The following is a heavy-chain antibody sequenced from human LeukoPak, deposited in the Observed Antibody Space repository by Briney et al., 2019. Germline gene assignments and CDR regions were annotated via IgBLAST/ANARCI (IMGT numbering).Heavy chain of an antibody. J-gene: IGHJ4*02. CDR2: VRSDGSVK. CDR3: AKRDDYSSGWPFDY. D-gene: IGHD6-19*01. CDR1: GFTFDDYA. Sequence: PGGSLRLSCAASGFTFDDYAMHWVRQAPGKGLEWVTFVRSDGSVKYYADSVKGRFTISRDNSKNTLYLQMNSLRAEDTAVYYCAKRDDYSSGWPFDYWGQGTLVTVSS. V-gene: IGHV3-30*02.